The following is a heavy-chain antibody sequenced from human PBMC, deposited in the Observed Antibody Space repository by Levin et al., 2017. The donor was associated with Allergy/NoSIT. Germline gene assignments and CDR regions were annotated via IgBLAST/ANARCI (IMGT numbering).Heavy chain of an antibody. V-gene: IGHV3-23*01. J-gene: IGHJ4*02. D-gene: IGHD3-10*01. CDR2: IVDSGAST. Sequence: GESLKISCAASGFTFSSYALSWVRQAPGKGLEWVSGIVDSGASTYYADSVKGRFTISRDNSKNTLYLQMNSLRAEDTAMYYCTKDDLFARGATYRYSGFDSWDQGTLVTVSS. CDR3: TKDDLFARGATYRYSGFDS. CDR1: GFTFSSYA.